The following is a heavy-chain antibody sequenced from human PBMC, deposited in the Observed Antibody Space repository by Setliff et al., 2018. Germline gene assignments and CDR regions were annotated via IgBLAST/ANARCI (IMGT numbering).Heavy chain of an antibody. CDR2: ISAGNGNT. Sequence: AASVKVSCKASGYTFTSYGISWVRQAPGQGLEWMGWISAGNGNTKYSQKFQGRVTMTTDTSTSTAYMELRSLRSDDTAVYYCARVLVGAKDPGANWFDPWGQGTLVTVSS. CDR1: GYTFTSYG. J-gene: IGHJ5*02. D-gene: IGHD1-26*01. CDR3: ARVLVGAKDPGANWFDP. V-gene: IGHV1-18*01.